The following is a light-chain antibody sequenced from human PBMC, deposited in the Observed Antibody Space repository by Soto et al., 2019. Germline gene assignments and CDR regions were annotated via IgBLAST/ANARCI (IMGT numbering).Light chain of an antibody. V-gene: IGLV1-40*01. J-gene: IGLJ1*01. CDR2: GNS. CDR3: QSYDSSLSGYV. Sequence: QSVLTQPPSVSGAPGQRVTISCTGSSSNIGAGYDVHWYQQLPGTAPKLLICGNSNRPSGVPDRFSGSKSGTSASLAITGLQAEDEADYYCQSYDSSLSGYVFGTGTKVTV. CDR1: SSNIGAGYD.